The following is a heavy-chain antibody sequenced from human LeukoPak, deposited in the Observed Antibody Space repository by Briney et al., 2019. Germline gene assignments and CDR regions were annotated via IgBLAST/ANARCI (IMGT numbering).Heavy chain of an antibody. V-gene: IGHV3-23*01. Sequence: PGGSLRLSCAASGFTFNDIAMTWVRQAPGKGLERVSTIADAGTYYADSVKGRFIISRDNSKNMLYLQLNSLRADDTAMYYCARNLGPFDVRGHGTMVTVSS. CDR1: GFTFNDIA. CDR2: IADAGT. J-gene: IGHJ3*01. D-gene: IGHD3-16*01. CDR3: ARNLGPFDV.